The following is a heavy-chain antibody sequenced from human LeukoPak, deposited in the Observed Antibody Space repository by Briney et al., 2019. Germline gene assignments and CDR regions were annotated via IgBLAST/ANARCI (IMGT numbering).Heavy chain of an antibody. Sequence: GGSLGLSCAASGFTFSSYSMNWVRQAPGKGLEWVSSISSSSSYIYYADSVKGRFTISRDNAKNSLYLQMNSLRAEDTAVYYCAKGAVAGNQKPGGYWGQGTLVTVSS. J-gene: IGHJ4*02. CDR2: ISSSSSYI. D-gene: IGHD6-19*01. CDR1: GFTFSSYS. V-gene: IGHV3-21*01. CDR3: AKGAVAGNQKPGGY.